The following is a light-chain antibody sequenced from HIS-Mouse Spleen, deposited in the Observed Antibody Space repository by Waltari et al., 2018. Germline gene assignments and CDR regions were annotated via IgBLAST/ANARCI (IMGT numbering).Light chain of an antibody. Sequence: EIVLTQSPATLSLSPGERATLSCRASQSVSSYLAWYQQKPGQAPRLLIYEASNRATGSPARFRGSGSGTDFTLTISSLEPEDFAVYYCQQRSNWPYTFGQGTKLEIK. CDR2: EAS. V-gene: IGKV3-11*01. J-gene: IGKJ2*01. CDR3: QQRSNWPYT. CDR1: QSVSSY.